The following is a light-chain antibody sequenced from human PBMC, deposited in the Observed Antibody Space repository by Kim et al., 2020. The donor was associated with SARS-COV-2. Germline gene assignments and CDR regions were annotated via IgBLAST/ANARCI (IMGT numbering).Light chain of an antibody. CDR3: HESGSSPRLT. CDR1: QSVSSSY. CDR2: GAS. V-gene: IGKV3-20*01. Sequence: EIVLTQSPGTLSLSPGERATLSCRASQSVSSSYLAWYQQKPGQAPRLLIYGASSRATGIPDRFSGSGSGTDFTLTISRLEPEDFAVYCSHESGSSPRLTFWGRATGEIK. J-gene: IGKJ4*01.